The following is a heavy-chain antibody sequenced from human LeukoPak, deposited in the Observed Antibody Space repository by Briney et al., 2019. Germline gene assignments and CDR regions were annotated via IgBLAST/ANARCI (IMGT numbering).Heavy chain of an antibody. J-gene: IGHJ4*02. V-gene: IGHV3-30*02. CDR2: IRYDGSNK. CDR3: ARGGWLLDY. D-gene: IGHD3-22*01. Sequence: PGGSLRLSCAASGFTFSSYGMHWVRQAPGKGLEWVAFIRYDGSNKYYADSVKGRFTISRDNAKNTLFLQMNSLRDEDTAVYYCARGGWLLDYWGQGTLVTVSS. CDR1: GFTFSSYG.